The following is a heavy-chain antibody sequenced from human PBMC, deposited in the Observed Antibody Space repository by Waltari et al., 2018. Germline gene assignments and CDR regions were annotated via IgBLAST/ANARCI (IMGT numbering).Heavy chain of an antibody. Sequence: EVQLVASGGGLIQPGGSLRLSCAASGFPVSSNYMSWVRQAPGKGLEWVSVIYSGGSTYYADSVKGRFTISRDNSKNTLYLQMNSLRAEDTAVYYCARDPPLLVGAMLDWGQGTLVTVSS. CDR1: GFPVSSNY. CDR2: IYSGGST. D-gene: IGHD1-26*01. J-gene: IGHJ4*02. CDR3: ARDPPLLVGAMLD. V-gene: IGHV3-53*01.